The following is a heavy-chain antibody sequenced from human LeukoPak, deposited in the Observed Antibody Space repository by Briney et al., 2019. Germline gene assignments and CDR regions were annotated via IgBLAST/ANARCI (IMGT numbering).Heavy chain of an antibody. CDR2: ISVYNGKT. J-gene: IGHJ4*02. CDR1: GYTCSDYG. Sequence: GASVKVSCKASGYTCSDYGISWVRQAPGQGLEWMGWISVYNGKTNYVQKLQGRVTMTTDTSTSIVYMELRSLRSDDTAVYYCARVGSSWPFDYWGQGTLVTVSS. D-gene: IGHD6-13*01. V-gene: IGHV1-18*01. CDR3: ARVGSSWPFDY.